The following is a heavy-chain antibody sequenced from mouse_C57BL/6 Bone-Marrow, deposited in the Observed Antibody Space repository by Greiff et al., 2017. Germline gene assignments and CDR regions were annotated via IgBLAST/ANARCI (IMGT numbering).Heavy chain of an antibody. J-gene: IGHJ4*01. CDR3: AGGWPPPPAMDY. V-gene: IGHV1-59*01. CDR1: GYTFTSYW. Sequence: QVQLQQPGAELVRPGTSVKLSCKASGYTFTSYWMHWVKQRPGQGLEWIGVIDPSDSYTNYNQKFKGKATLTVDTSSSTAYMQLSSLTSEDSAVYYCAGGWPPPPAMDYWGQGTSVTVSS. CDR2: IDPSDSYT. D-gene: IGHD2-3*01.